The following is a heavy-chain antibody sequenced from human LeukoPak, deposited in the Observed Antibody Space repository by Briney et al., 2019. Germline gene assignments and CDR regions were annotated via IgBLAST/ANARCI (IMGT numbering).Heavy chain of an antibody. Sequence: GASVKVSCKASGYTFTSYGISWVRQAPGQGLEWMGGIIPIFGTANYAQKFQGRVTITTDESTSTAYMELSSLRSEDTAVYYCARALDLTTDWFDPWGQGTLVTVSS. V-gene: IGHV1-69*05. CDR2: IIPIFGTA. CDR1: GYTFTSYG. J-gene: IGHJ5*02. CDR3: ARALDLTTDWFDP. D-gene: IGHD4-11*01.